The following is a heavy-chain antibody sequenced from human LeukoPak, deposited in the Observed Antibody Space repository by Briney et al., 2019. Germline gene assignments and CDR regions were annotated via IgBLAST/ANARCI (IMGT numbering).Heavy chain of an antibody. D-gene: IGHD4-17*01. CDR2: IKQDGSEK. Sequence: GGSLRLSCAASGFTFSSYSMNWVRQAPGKGLEWVANIKQDGSEKYYVDSVKGRFTISRDNAKNSLYLQMNSLRAEDTAVYYCAREDMTTVTTYDYWGQGTLVTVSS. CDR1: GFTFSSYS. CDR3: AREDMTTVTTYDY. V-gene: IGHV3-7*01. J-gene: IGHJ4*02.